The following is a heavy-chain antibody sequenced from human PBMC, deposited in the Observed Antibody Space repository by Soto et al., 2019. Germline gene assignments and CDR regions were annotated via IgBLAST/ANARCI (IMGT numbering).Heavy chain of an antibody. CDR1: GGSISSYY. V-gene: IGHV4-59*06. CDR3: ARGLQSLFDY. CDR2: IYYSGST. Sequence: SETLSLTCTVSGGSISSYYWSWFRQNPGKGLEWIGYIYYSGSTYYNPSLKSRLTISVDTSKNQFSLKLSSVTAADTAVYHCARGLQSLFDYWGQGTPVTVSS. J-gene: IGHJ4*02. D-gene: IGHD3-16*01.